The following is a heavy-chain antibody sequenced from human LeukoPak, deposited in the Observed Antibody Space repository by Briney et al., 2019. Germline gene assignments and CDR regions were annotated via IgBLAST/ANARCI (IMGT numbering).Heavy chain of an antibody. V-gene: IGHV4-59*01. CDR1: GGSISSYY. J-gene: IGHJ4*02. CDR3: ARYSGSYSVYFDY. D-gene: IGHD1-26*01. CDR2: IYYSGST. Sequence: SETLSLTCTVSGGSISSYYWSWIRQPPGKGLEWIGYIYYSGSTNYNPSLKSRVTISVDTSKNQFSLKLSSVTAADTAVYCCARYSGSYSVYFDYWGQGTLVTVSS.